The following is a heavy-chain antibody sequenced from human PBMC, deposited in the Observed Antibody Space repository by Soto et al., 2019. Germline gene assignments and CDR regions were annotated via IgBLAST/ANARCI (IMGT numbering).Heavy chain of an antibody. J-gene: IGHJ5*02. CDR3: ARGALGFDP. D-gene: IGHD6-6*01. CDR2: IGTSGDT. CDR1: GFTFSRYD. Sequence: EVQVVESGGGLVQPGGSLRLSCAASGFTFSRYDMHWVRQATGRGLEWVSGIGTSGDTYYAGSVKGRFTISRENAKNSVHLHMNSLRAGDTALYYCARGALGFDPWGQGTLVAVSS. V-gene: IGHV3-13*04.